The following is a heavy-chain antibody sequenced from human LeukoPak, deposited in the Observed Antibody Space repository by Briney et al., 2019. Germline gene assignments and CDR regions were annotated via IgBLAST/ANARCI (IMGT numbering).Heavy chain of an antibody. CDR2: ITPIFDTA. CDR1: GCTFRNYA. CDR3: TRPRGSSVSYGY. J-gene: IGHJ4*02. Sequence: PWASVKVSCKASGCTFRNYAINWVRQAPGQGLEWMGRITPIFDTANYAQKFQGRVTITADTSTTTAYMELSSLRSEDTAVYYCTRPRGSSVSYGYWGQGTLVTVSS. V-gene: IGHV1-69*06. D-gene: IGHD2-2*03.